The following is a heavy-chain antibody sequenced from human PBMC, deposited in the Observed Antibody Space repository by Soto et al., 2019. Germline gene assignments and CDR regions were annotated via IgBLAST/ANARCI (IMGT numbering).Heavy chain of an antibody. V-gene: IGHV3-23*01. CDR1: GFIFSDYA. Sequence: GGSLRRSCAASGFIFSDYAMTWARQAPGKELEWVSGFLRPGRSTYYADSVEGRFTISADTSANPVYLQMDSLRAGDTAVYCCAKGGSGWFPFQSLDSWGQGTLVTVSS. CDR3: AKGGSGWFPFQSLDS. J-gene: IGHJ4*02. CDR2: FLRPGRST. D-gene: IGHD6-19*01.